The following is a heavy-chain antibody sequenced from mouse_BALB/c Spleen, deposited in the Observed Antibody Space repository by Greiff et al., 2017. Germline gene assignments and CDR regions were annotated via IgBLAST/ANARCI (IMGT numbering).Heavy chain of an antibody. D-gene: IGHD2-1*01. CDR2: ISSGGST. CDR3: ARGGDGNYGY. J-gene: IGHJ2*01. Sequence: DVQLVESGGGLVKPGGSLKLSCAASGFTFSSYAMSWVRQTPEKRLEWVASISSGGSTYYPDSVKGRFTISRDNARNILYLQMSSLRSEDTAMYYCARGGDGNYGYWGQGTTLTVSS. V-gene: IGHV5-6-5*01. CDR1: GFTFSSYA.